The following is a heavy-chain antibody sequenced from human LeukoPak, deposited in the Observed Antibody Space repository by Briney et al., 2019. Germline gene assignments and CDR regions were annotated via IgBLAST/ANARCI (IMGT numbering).Heavy chain of an antibody. J-gene: IGHJ4*02. CDR1: EFTVSSNY. Sequence: GGSLRLSCAASEFTVSSNYMSWVRQAPGKGLEWVSVIYSGGSTYYADSVKGRFTISRDNSKNTLYLQMNSLRAEDTAVYYCAKKGSGYPYYFDYWGQGTLVTVSS. D-gene: IGHD5-12*01. V-gene: IGHV3-53*01. CDR3: AKKGSGYPYYFDY. CDR2: IYSGGST.